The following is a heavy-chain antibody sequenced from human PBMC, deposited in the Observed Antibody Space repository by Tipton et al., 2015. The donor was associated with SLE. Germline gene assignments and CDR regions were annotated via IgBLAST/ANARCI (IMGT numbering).Heavy chain of an antibody. V-gene: IGHV4-34*01. Sequence: TLSLTCAVYGGSFSGYYWSWIRQPPGKGLEWIGEINHSGSTNYNPSLKSRVTISVDTSKNQFSLKLSPVTAADTAVYYCARGEGATQGYWGQGTLVTVSS. J-gene: IGHJ4*02. CDR3: ARGEGATQGY. D-gene: IGHD1-26*01. CDR2: INHSGST. CDR1: GGSFSGYY.